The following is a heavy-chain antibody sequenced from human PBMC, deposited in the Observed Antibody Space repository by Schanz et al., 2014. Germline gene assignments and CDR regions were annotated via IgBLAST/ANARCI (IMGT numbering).Heavy chain of an antibody. CDR2: VNTDGGGK. CDR3: VKIGYTHWSLDD. J-gene: IGHJ4*02. V-gene: IGHV3-7*01. Sequence: EVQLVESGGGLVQPGGSLRLSCAASGFTFSSYWMSWVRQAPGKGLEWVASVNTDGGGKFYVDSVKGRFTISRDDAKNSHYLQMNSLRVEDTAVFYCVKIGYTHWSLDDWGQGILVTVSS. D-gene: IGHD6-13*01. CDR1: GFTFSSYW.